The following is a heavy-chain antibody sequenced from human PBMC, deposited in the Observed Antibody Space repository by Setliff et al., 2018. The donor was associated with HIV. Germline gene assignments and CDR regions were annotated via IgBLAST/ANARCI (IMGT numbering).Heavy chain of an antibody. CDR3: VRTYNDLENYYHHYYYMDV. CDR1: GGSVNSGTYY. CDR2: IYYSGST. V-gene: IGHV4-61*01. D-gene: IGHD1-1*01. J-gene: IGHJ6*03. Sequence: SETLSLTCTVSGGSVNSGTYYWSWIRQPPGKGLEWIGYIYYSGSTNYNPSLKSRVTISVDTSKNQFSLKLSSVTAADTAVYYCVRTYNDLENYYHHYYYMDVWGKGTTVTVSS.